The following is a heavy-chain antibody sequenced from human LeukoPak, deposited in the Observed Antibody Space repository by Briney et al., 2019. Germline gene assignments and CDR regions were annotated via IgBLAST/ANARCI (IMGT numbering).Heavy chain of an antibody. D-gene: IGHD5-18*01. V-gene: IGHV1-46*01. J-gene: IGHJ5*01. CDR2: INPSGGST. Sequence: ASVKVSCKPSRYTDTSYHMHAVRQAPGQGLEWMGIINPSGGSTSSAHKHKRRVTMTRDTYTSTVYMELSRLRSEDTAVYYCARGTAMVTKGREYNWFKSWGQGPLVT. CDR3: ARGTAMVTKGREYNWFKS. CDR1: RYTDTSYH.